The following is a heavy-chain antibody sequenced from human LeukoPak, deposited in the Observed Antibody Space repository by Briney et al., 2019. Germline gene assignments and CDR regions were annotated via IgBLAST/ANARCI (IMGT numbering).Heavy chain of an antibody. CDR3: ARGNYGDYDTYYFDY. D-gene: IGHD4-17*01. CDR2: IYYSGST. J-gene: IGHJ4*02. CDR1: GGSISSYY. Sequence: PSETLPLTCTVSGGSISSYYWSWIRQPPGKGLEWIGYIYYSGSTNYNPSLKSRVTISVDTSKNQFSLKLSSVTAADTAVYYCARGNYGDYDTYYFDYWGQGTLVTVSS. V-gene: IGHV4-59*01.